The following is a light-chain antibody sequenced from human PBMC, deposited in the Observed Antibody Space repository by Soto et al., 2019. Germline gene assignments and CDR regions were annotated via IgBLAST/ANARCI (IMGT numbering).Light chain of an antibody. V-gene: IGLV1-40*01. CDR2: GNS. CDR3: QSYDSSLSGWV. Sequence: QSVLTQPPSVSGAPGQRVTISGTGSSSNIGAGYVVHWYQQLPGTAPKLLIYGNSNRPSGVPDRFSGSKSGPSASLAITGLQAEDEADYYCQSYDSSLSGWVFGGGTKLTVL. J-gene: IGLJ3*02. CDR1: SSNIGAGYV.